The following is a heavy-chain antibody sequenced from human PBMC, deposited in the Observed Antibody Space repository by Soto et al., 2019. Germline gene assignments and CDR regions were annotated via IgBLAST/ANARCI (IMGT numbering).Heavy chain of an antibody. V-gene: IGHV4-59*01. CDR1: GGSISSYY. CDR2: IYYSGST. CDR3: ARDLWASHRRYAAAYMDV. D-gene: IGHD2-15*01. Sequence: QVQLQESGPGLVKPSETLSLTCTVSGGSISSYYWSWIRQPPGKGLEWIGYIYYSGSTNYNPSLKSRVTISIDKSKNQFSLKLSSVTAAETAVYYCARDLWASHRRYAAAYMDVWGKGTTVTVSS. J-gene: IGHJ6*03.